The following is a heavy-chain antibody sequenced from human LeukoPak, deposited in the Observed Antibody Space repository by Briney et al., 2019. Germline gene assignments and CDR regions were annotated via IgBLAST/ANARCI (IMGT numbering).Heavy chain of an antibody. CDR2: INHSGST. V-gene: IGHV4-34*01. Sequence: SETLSLTCAVYGGSFGGYYWSWIRQPPGKGLEWIGEINHSGSTNYNPSLKSRVTISVDTSKNQFSLKLSSVTAADTAVYYCARGRGGYCSSTSCSYFDYWGQGTLVTVSS. CDR1: GGSFGGYY. CDR3: ARGRGGYCSSTSCSYFDY. J-gene: IGHJ4*02. D-gene: IGHD2-2*01.